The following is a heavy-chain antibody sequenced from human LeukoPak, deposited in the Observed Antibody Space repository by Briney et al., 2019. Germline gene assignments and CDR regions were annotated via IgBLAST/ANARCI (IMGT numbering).Heavy chain of an antibody. CDR1: GYSLNSGYY. CDR2: MYYSGST. D-gene: IGHD6-13*01. J-gene: IGHJ5*02. V-gene: IGHV4-38-2*02. Sequence: SETLSLTCSVSGYSLNSGYYWGWVRQPPGRGLEWLGSMYYSGSTLSNPSLKSRVTISVDTSKNQFSLRLTSVTAADTAVYYCAREDSSSWYRFDPWGQGTLVTVSS. CDR3: AREDSSSWYRFDP.